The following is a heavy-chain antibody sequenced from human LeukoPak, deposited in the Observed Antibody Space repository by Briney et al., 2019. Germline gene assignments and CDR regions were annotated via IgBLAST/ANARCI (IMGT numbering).Heavy chain of an antibody. CDR2: INPNSGGT. CDR3: ARDGITLVRGGTPYYYYYMHV. V-gene: IGHV1-2*02. CDR1: GYTFTGYY. J-gene: IGHJ6*03. Sequence: ASVKVSCKASGYTFTGYYMHWVRQAPGQGLEWMGLINPNSGGTNYAQKFQGRVTMTRDTSISTAYMELSRLRSDDTAVYYCARDGITLVRGGTPYYYYYMHVGGKGSTLTIS. D-gene: IGHD3-10*01.